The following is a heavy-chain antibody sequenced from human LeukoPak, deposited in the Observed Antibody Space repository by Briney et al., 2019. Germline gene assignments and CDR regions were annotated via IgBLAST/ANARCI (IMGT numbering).Heavy chain of an antibody. J-gene: IGHJ3*02. CDR1: GYSISSGYY. Sequence: SETLSLTCAVSGYSISSGYYWGWFRQPPGKGLEWIGYIYYSGSTNYNPSLRSRVTISVDTSKNQFSLKLSSVTAADTAVYYCARLAAFDIWGQGTMVTVSS. D-gene: IGHD6-13*01. CDR2: IYYSGST. CDR3: ARLAAFDI. V-gene: IGHV4-61*01.